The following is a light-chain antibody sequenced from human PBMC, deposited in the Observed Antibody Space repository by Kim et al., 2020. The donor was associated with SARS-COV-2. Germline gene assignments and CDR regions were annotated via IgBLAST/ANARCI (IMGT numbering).Light chain of an antibody. CDR1: KTIGTLY. J-gene: IGKJ1*01. CDR3: HQCDTPPWT. Sequence: PGERATPSCGATKTIGTLYWAGYQHKPGQAPRLPFPGAPSRAAGIPDGLSGGGSGTDFLLTIRSREPEDFAVYFCHQCDTPPWTFVEGTKV. V-gene: IGKV3-20*01. CDR2: GAP.